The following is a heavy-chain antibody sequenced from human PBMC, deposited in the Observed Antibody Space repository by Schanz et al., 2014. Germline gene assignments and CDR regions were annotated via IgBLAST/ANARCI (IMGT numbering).Heavy chain of an antibody. CDR2: INSRSNFI. V-gene: IGHV3-21*01. CDR1: RIIFGTYS. CDR3: ARVDSRYDSHLYDHYYMDV. J-gene: IGHJ6*03. Sequence: EVQLVESGGDLVQPGGSLRLSCTASRIIFGTYSMNWIRQTPKGLEWVSSINSRSNFIYYADSVKGRFTISRDNAKNSLYLQMNSLRAEDAAVYYCARVDSRYDSHLYDHYYMDVWGKGTTVNGSS. D-gene: IGHD5-12*01.